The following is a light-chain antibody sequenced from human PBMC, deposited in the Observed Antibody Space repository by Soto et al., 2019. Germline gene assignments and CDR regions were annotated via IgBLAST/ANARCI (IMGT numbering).Light chain of an antibody. Sequence: EIVLTQSPGTLSLSPGERATLSCRASQSVSSSYLAWYQQKHGQAPRLLIYGASSRATGIPDRFSGSASGTDFTLTISRLEPQDFAVYYYQQYGSSAPYTFGQGTKLEIK. CDR3: QQYGSSAPYT. J-gene: IGKJ2*01. CDR2: GAS. V-gene: IGKV3-20*01. CDR1: QSVSSSY.